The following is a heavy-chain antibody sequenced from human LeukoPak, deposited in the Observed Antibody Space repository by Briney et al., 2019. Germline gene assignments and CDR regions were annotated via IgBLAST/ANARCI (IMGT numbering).Heavy chain of an antibody. D-gene: IGHD3-10*02. V-gene: IGHV3-21*01. CDR1: GFTFSSYS. CDR2: ISSSSYI. Sequence: GGSLRLSCAASGFTFSSYSMNWVRQAPGKGLEWVSSISSSSYIYYADSVKGRFTISRDNAKNSLYLQMNSLRAEDTAVYYCAREGWSGLQFDYWGQGTLVTVSS. J-gene: IGHJ4*02. CDR3: AREGWSGLQFDY.